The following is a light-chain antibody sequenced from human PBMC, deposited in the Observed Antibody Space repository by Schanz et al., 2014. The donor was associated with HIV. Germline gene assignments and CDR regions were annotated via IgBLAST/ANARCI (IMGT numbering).Light chain of an antibody. V-gene: IGLV2-8*01. CDR2: EVT. CDR1: SSDVGGYNY. CDR3: SSYAGNNNGV. Sequence: QSALTQPPSASGSPGQSVTISCTGISSDVGGYNYVSWYQQHPGKAPKLMIYEVTKRPSGVPDRFSGSKSGNTASLTVSGLQAEDEADYYCSSYAGNNNGVFGGGTKLTVL. J-gene: IGLJ3*02.